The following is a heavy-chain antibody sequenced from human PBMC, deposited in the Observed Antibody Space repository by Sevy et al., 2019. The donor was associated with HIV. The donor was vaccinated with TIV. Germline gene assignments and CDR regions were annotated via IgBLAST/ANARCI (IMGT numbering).Heavy chain of an antibody. J-gene: IGHJ6*02. V-gene: IGHV5-51*01. CDR3: ARQGAAAGTFYYYGMDV. Sequence: GESLKISCKGSGYSFTAYWIGWVRQMPGKGLEWMGIIYPGDSDTKYSPSFQGQVTISADKSISSAYLQWSSLKASDTAMYYCARQGAAAGTFYYYGMDVWRQGTTVTVSS. CDR1: GYSFTAYW. CDR2: IYPGDSDT. D-gene: IGHD6-13*01.